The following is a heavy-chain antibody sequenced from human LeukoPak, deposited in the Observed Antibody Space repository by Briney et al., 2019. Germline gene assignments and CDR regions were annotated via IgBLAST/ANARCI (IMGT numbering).Heavy chain of an antibody. Sequence: GGSLRLSCAASGFTFSDRYMDWVRQAPGKGLEWVGRSRNKANSYTTEYAASVKGRFTVSRDDPNNSLYLQMNSLKTEDTAVYYCASSPAGRYTFEYWGQGTLVTVSS. D-gene: IGHD1-26*01. CDR3: ASSPAGRYTFEY. CDR2: SRNKANSYTT. CDR1: GFTFSDRY. V-gene: IGHV3-72*01. J-gene: IGHJ4*02.